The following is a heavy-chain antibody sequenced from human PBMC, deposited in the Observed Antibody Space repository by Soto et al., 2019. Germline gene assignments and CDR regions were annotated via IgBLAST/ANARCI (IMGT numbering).Heavy chain of an antibody. Sequence: GGSLRLSCAASGFAFTNYAMTWVRQAPGKGLEWVSAIGSTADSTYYADSVKGRFTISRDNSKNTLYLQMSSLRAEDTALYYCARCSGASCYTPFDFWGQGTLVTVSS. D-gene: IGHD2-15*01. J-gene: IGHJ4*02. CDR2: IGSTADST. CDR1: GFAFTNYA. V-gene: IGHV3-23*01. CDR3: ARCSGASCYTPFDF.